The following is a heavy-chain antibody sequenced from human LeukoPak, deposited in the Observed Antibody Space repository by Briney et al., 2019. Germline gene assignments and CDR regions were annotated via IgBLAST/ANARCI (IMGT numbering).Heavy chain of an antibody. D-gene: IGHD5-24*01. V-gene: IGHV4-34*01. CDR3: ARGHISRGSHRDY. CDR2: INHSGST. J-gene: IGHJ4*02. CDR1: GGSFSGYY. Sequence: SETLSLTCAVYGGSFSGYYWSWIRQPPGKGLEWIGEINHSGSTNYNPSLKSRVTISVDTSKNQFSLKLNSVTAADTAVYYCARGHISRGSHRDYWGQGTLVTVSS.